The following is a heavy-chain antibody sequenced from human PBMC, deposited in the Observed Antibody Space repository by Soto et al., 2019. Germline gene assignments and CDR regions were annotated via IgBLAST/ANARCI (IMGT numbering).Heavy chain of an antibody. CDR3: ATGGRGYSSAPRFYFEY. V-gene: IGHV1-69*13. J-gene: IGHJ4*02. CDR2: ILPIFDTT. Sequence: GASVDVSCKSSGGTFSSNSISWVRQTPGQGLEWMGGILPIFDTTHYAQKFQGRVTITADESTSTAYMELGSLKSEDTALYYCATGGRGYSSAPRFYFEYWGQGTLVTVSS. CDR1: GGTFSSNS. D-gene: IGHD5-18*01.